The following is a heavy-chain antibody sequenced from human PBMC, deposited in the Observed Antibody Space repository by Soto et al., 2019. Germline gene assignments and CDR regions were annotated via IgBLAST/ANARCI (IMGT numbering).Heavy chain of an antibody. CDR2: IDPSDSYT. CDR1: GYNFISYW. Sequence: GESLKISCKGSGYNFISYWISWVRQMPGKGLEWMGRIDPSDSYTNYSPSFQGHVTISADKSISTAYLQWSSLKASDTAMYYCARPYSSGEDTDVWGQGTSVTVS. D-gene: IGHD3-22*01. V-gene: IGHV5-10-1*01. CDR3: ARPYSSGEDTDV. J-gene: IGHJ6*02.